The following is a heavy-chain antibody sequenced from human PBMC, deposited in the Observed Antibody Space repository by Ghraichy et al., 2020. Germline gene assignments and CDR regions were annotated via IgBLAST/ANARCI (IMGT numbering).Heavy chain of an antibody. CDR1: GFTFSDYW. D-gene: IGHD3-16*01. V-gene: IGHV3-74*01. J-gene: IGHJ4*02. CDR3: AAGITLPY. CDR2: INSDGSST. Sequence: LSLTCAASGFTFSDYWMHWVRQAPGKGLVWVSRINSDGSSTSYADSVKGRFTISRDNAKNTLYLQMNSLRAEDTAVYYRAAGITLPYWGQGTLVTVS.